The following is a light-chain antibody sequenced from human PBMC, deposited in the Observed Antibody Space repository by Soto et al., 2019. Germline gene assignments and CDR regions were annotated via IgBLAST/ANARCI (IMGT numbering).Light chain of an antibody. J-gene: IGKJ1*01. CDR3: QQYNTYSPWT. Sequence: DIHITQSPSTLSASVGDRVTITCRASQSISSWLAWYQQKPGKAPELLIYDASSLESGVPSRFSGSGSGTEFTLTISSLQPDDFATYYCQQYNTYSPWTFGQGTKV. CDR1: QSISSW. CDR2: DAS. V-gene: IGKV1-5*01.